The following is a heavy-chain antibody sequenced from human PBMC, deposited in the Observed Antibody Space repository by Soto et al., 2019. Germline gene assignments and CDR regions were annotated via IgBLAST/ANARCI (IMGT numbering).Heavy chain of an antibody. J-gene: IGHJ6*02. CDR3: AKDPGSGYDPPYYYYGMDV. CDR2: FDPEDGET. V-gene: IGHV1-24*01. D-gene: IGHD5-12*01. CDR1: GYTLTELS. Sequence: GASVKVSCKVSGYTLTELSMHWVRQAPGKGLEWMGGFDPEDGETIYAQKFQGRVTMTEDTSTDTAYMELSSLRSEDTAVYYCAKDPGSGYDPPYYYYGMDVWGQGTTVTVSS.